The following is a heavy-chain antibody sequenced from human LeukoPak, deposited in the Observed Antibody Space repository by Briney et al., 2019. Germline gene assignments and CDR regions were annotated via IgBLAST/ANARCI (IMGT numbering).Heavy chain of an antibody. V-gene: IGHV1-69*05. J-gene: IGHJ4*02. CDR3: ARGGDSYYYDSSGYYHGVFDY. Sequence: SVKVSCKASGGTFSSYAISWVRQAPGQGLELMGGIIPIFGTADYAQKFQGRVTITTDESTSTAYMELSSLRSEDTAVYYCARGGDSYYYDSSGYYHGVFDYWGQGTLVTVSS. CDR1: GGTFSSYA. CDR2: IIPIFGTA. D-gene: IGHD3-22*01.